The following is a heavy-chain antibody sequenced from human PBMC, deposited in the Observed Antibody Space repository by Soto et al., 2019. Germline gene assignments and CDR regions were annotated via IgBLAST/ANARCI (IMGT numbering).Heavy chain of an antibody. Sequence: GGSLRLSCVGSRFTFITYSIHWVRQALGKGLEWVSSISSRSDIYYANSVKGRFTISRDNAKNSVSLQMNSLRAEDTAVYYCAREYTAWPLAYGLDVWGQGTTVTVSS. D-gene: IGHD2-2*02. CDR2: ISSRSDI. CDR1: RFTFITYS. J-gene: IGHJ6*02. CDR3: AREYTAWPLAYGLDV. V-gene: IGHV3-21*01.